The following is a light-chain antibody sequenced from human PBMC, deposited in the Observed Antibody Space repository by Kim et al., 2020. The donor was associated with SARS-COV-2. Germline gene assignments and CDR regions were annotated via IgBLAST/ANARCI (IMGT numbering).Light chain of an antibody. CDR2: EDD. V-gene: IGLV6-57*03. CDR1: RGIIDDND. Sequence: KPVSISCSRSRGIIDDNDVQWYQRRPGGVPTTVIYEDDQRPSGVSDRFSGSIDNSSNSASLTISGLRTEDEADYYCQSYNRDNVLFGGGTKVTVL. CDR3: QSYNRDNVL. J-gene: IGLJ2*01.